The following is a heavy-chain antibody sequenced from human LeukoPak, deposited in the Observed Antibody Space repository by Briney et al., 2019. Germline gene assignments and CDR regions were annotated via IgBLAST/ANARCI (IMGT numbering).Heavy chain of an antibody. Sequence: GGSLRLSCAASGFTFSSYGMHWVRQAPGKGLEWVAFIRYDGSNKYYADSVKGRFTISRDNSKNTLYLQMNSLRAEDTAVYYCAKGRGSSWTSDYWGQGTLVTVSS. V-gene: IGHV3-30*02. CDR2: IRYDGSNK. CDR1: GFTFSSYG. D-gene: IGHD6-13*01. J-gene: IGHJ4*02. CDR3: AKGRGSSWTSDY.